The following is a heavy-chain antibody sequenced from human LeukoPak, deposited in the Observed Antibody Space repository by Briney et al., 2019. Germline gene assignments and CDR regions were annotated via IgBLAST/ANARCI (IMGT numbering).Heavy chain of an antibody. V-gene: IGHV4-4*07. CDR3: ARESGLYGSGSRY. Sequence: SETLSLTCTVSGGSISSYYWSWIRQPAGEGLEWIGRLHTSGSTHYNPSLKSRVTMSVDTSKNQFSLKLSSVTAADTAVYYCARESGLYGSGSRYWGQGTLVTVSS. CDR1: GGSISSYY. J-gene: IGHJ4*02. D-gene: IGHD3-10*01. CDR2: LHTSGST.